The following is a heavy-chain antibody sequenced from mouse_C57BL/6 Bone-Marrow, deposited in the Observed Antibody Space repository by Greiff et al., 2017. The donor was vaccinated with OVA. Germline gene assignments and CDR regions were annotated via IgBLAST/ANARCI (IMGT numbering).Heavy chain of an antibody. CDR1: GYTFTSYW. V-gene: IGHV1-69*01. D-gene: IGHD2-5*01. CDR2: IDPSDSYT. CDR3: AGIAPFYSNYSY. Sequence: QVQLKQPGAELVMPGASVKLSCKASGYTFTSYWMHWVKQRPGQGLEWIGEIDPSDSYTNYNQKFKGKSTLTVDKSSSTAYMQLSSLTSEDSAVYYCAGIAPFYSNYSYWGQGTTLTVSS. J-gene: IGHJ2*01.